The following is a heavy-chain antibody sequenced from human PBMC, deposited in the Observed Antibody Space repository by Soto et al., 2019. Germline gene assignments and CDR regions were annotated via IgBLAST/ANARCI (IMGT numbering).Heavy chain of an antibody. V-gene: IGHV5-51*01. CDR3: ARKYYYDSSGPNSYYYGMDV. D-gene: IGHD3-22*01. Sequence: PGESLKISCKGSGYSFTSYWIGWVRQMPGKGLEWMGIIYPGDSDTRYSPSFQGQVTISADKSISTAYLQWSSLKASDTAMYYCARKYYYDSSGPNSYYYGMDVWGQGTTVTVSS. J-gene: IGHJ6*02. CDR1: GYSFTSYW. CDR2: IYPGDSDT.